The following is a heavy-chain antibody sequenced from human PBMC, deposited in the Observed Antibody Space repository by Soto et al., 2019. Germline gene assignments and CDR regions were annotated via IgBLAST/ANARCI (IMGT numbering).Heavy chain of an antibody. D-gene: IGHD7-27*01. V-gene: IGHV3-23*01. Sequence: EVHLLESGGGLVQPGGSLRLSCAASGFIFSNYAMSWVRQAPGKGPEWVSSISDSGNYIEYADSVEGRFTISRDNSKNTLYLQMNSVRAEDTARYYCAKDPQTWGSIWFDPCGQGTQVTVSS. CDR1: GFIFSNYA. CDR3: AKDPQTWGSIWFDP. J-gene: IGHJ5*02. CDR2: ISDSGNYI.